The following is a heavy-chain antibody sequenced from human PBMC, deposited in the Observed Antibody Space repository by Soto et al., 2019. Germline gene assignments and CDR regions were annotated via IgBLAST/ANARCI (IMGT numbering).Heavy chain of an antibody. CDR1: GFTFSSYA. D-gene: IGHD1-26*01. V-gene: IGHV3-30-3*01. Sequence: PGGSLRLSCAASGFTFSSYAMHWVRQAPGKGLEWVAVISYDGSNKYYADSVKGRFTISRDNSKNTLYLQMNSLRAEDTAVYYCARRRRIDSGSYFDYWGQGTLVTVSS. CDR3: ARRRRIDSGSYFDY. J-gene: IGHJ4*02. CDR2: ISYDGSNK.